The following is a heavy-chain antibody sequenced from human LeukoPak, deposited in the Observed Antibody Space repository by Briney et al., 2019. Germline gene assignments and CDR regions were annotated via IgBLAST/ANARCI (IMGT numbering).Heavy chain of an antibody. CDR1: GGSISSYY. CDR2: IYYSGST. J-gene: IGHJ4*02. CDR3: ARGEVYSSSSNYFDY. Sequence: SETLSLTCTVPGGSISSYYWSWIRQPPGKGLEWIGYIYYSGSTNYNPSLKSRVTISVDTSKNQFSLKLSSVTAADTAVYYCARGEVYSSSSNYFDYWGQGTLVTVSS. D-gene: IGHD6-6*01. V-gene: IGHV4-59*01.